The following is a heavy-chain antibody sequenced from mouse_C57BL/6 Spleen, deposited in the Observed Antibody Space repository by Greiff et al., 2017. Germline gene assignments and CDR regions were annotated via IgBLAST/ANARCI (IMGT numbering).Heavy chain of an antibody. J-gene: IGHJ3*01. Sequence: VQLQQSGAELARPGASVKLSCKASGYTFTSYGLSWVQQRTGQGLEWIGEIYPRSGNTYYNEKFKGKATLTADKSSSTAYMELRSLTSEASAVYFCENYYYGSSSWFAYWGQGTLVTVSA. D-gene: IGHD1-1*01. CDR2: IYPRSGNT. V-gene: IGHV1-81*01. CDR3: ENYYYGSSSWFAY. CDR1: GYTFTSYG.